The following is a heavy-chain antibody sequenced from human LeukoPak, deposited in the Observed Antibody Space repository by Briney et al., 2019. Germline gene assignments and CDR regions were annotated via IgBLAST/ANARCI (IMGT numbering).Heavy chain of an antibody. D-gene: IGHD3-22*01. J-gene: IGHJ2*01. Sequence: GGSLRLSCAASGFTFSDYFMSWVRQAPGKGLEWVSSVSITSSYIYYADSVKGRFTISRDNAKNSLYLQMNSLRAEDTAVYYCARDGDYYYDSSSYQVGYVDLWGRGTLVTVSS. V-gene: IGHV3-21*01. CDR1: GFTFSDYF. CDR3: ARDGDYYYDSSSYQVGYVDL. CDR2: VSITSSYI.